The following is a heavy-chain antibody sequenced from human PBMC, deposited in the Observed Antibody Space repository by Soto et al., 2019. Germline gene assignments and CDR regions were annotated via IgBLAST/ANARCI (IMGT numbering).Heavy chain of an antibody. CDR2: IGTAGDT. D-gene: IGHD3-9*01. CDR1: GFTFSSYD. Sequence: GGSLRLSCAASGFTFSSYDMHWVRQATGKGLEWVSAIGTAGDTYYPGSVKGRFTISRENAKNSLYLQMNSLRAEDTAVYYCARDPLYYDILTGDNYYYGMDVWAKGPRSPSP. J-gene: IGHJ6*02. CDR3: ARDPLYYDILTGDNYYYGMDV. V-gene: IGHV3-13*01.